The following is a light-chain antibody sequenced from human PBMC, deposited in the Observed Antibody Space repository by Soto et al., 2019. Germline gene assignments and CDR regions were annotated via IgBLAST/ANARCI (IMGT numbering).Light chain of an antibody. Sequence: QSALTQPPSASGSPGQTVTISCTGTSSDVGSYNYVSWYQQHLGRAPKLMIYEVNKRPSGVPDRFSGSKSGNTASLTVSGLQAEDEADYYCSSYAGSNNVLFGGGTKLTVL. CDR2: EVN. CDR1: SSDVGSYNY. V-gene: IGLV2-8*01. J-gene: IGLJ2*01. CDR3: SSYAGSNNVL.